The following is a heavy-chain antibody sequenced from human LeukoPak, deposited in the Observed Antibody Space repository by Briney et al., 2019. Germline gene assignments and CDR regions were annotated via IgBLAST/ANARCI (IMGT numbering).Heavy chain of an antibody. CDR2: ISSSSSYI. J-gene: IGHJ4*02. Sequence: GGSLRLSCAASGFTFSSYSMNWVRQAPGKGLEWVSSISSSSSYIYYADSVKGRFTISRDNAKNSLYLQMNSLRAEDTAVYYCARDQGPGIAVAGIPFDYWGQGTLCTVSS. V-gene: IGHV3-21*01. D-gene: IGHD6-19*01. CDR3: ARDQGPGIAVAGIPFDY. CDR1: GFTFSSYS.